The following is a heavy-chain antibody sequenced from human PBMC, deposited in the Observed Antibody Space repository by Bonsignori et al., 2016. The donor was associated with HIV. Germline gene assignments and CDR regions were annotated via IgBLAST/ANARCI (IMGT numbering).Heavy chain of an antibody. CDR3: ARGNYDSSGYYYTHDY. Sequence: VRQAPGKGLVWVSRINSDGSSTSYADSVKGRFTISRDNAKNTLYLQMNSLRAEDTAVYYCARGNYDSSGYYYTHDYWGQGTLVTVSS. J-gene: IGHJ4*02. V-gene: IGHV3-74*01. CDR2: INSDGSST. D-gene: IGHD3-22*01.